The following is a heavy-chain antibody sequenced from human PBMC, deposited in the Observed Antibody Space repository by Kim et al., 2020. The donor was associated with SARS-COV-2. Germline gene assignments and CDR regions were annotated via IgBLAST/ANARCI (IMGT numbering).Heavy chain of an antibody. CDR3: AKEGGGPDYSGSQYYFDY. Sequence: GGSLRLSCAASGFTFSSYGMHWVRQAPGKGLEWVAVISYDGSNKYYADSVKGRFTISRDNSKNTLYLQMNSLRAEDTAVYYCAKEGGGPDYSGSQYYFDYWGQGTLVTVSS. CDR1: GFTFSSYG. D-gene: IGHD1-26*01. CDR2: ISYDGSNK. J-gene: IGHJ4*02. V-gene: IGHV3-30*18.